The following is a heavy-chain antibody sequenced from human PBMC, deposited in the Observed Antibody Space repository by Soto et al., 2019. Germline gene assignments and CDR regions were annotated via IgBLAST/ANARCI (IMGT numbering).Heavy chain of an antibody. D-gene: IGHD5-18*01. V-gene: IGHV3-30*18. Sequence: QVQLVESGGGVVQPGRSLRLSCAASGFTFSSYGMHWVRQAPGKGLEWVAVISYDGSNKYYADSVKGRFTISRDNSKNTLYLQMNSLRAEDTAVYYCAKERVAEYTAMVLFDDWGQGTLVTVSS. CDR3: AKERVAEYTAMVLFDD. CDR2: ISYDGSNK. J-gene: IGHJ4*02. CDR1: GFTFSSYG.